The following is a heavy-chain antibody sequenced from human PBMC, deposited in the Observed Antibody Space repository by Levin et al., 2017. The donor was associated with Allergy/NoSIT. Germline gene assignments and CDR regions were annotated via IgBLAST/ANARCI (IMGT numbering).Heavy chain of an antibody. Sequence: SQTLSLTCAVYGGSFSGYYWSWIRQPPGKGLEWIGEINHSGSTNYNPSLKSRVTISVDTSKNQFSLKLSSVTAADTAVYYCARGGGIRYGSGGRRRWFDPWGQGTLVTVSS. CDR2: INHSGST. CDR1: GGSFSGYY. CDR3: ARGGGIRYGSGGRRRWFDP. V-gene: IGHV4-34*01. D-gene: IGHD3-10*01. J-gene: IGHJ5*02.